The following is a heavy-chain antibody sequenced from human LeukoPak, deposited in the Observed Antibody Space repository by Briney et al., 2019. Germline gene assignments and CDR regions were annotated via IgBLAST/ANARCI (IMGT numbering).Heavy chain of an antibody. V-gene: IGHV3-7*01. J-gene: IGHJ4*02. CDR1: GFTFSAYW. Sequence: PGWSLRLSCAASGFTFSAYWTTWVRQAPGKGLEWVANIKQDGSETYCVDSVKGRFTISRDNAKNSLYLQMNSLRAEDTAVYFCARDAEVYYFDYWGQGTLVTVSS. CDR3: ARDAEVYYFDY. CDR2: IKQDGSET.